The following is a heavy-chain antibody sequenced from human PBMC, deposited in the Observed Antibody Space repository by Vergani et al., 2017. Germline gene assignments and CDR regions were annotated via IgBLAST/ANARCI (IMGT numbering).Heavy chain of an antibody. CDR1: GYTFAGYN. Sequence: QVQLVQSGAEVKKPGASVKVSCKASGYTFAGYNIHWVRQAPGQGLELMGWINRNSGGTNYAQKFQGRVTMTRDTSINTAYMELSRLRSDDTAVYYCARGWSGYSTSWFFEYWGQGTLVTVSS. CDR2: INRNSGGT. V-gene: IGHV1-2*02. CDR3: ARGWSGYSTSWFFEY. J-gene: IGHJ4*02. D-gene: IGHD6-13*01.